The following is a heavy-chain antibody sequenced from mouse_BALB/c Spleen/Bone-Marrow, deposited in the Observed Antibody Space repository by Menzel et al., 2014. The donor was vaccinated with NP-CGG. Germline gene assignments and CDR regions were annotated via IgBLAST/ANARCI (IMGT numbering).Heavy chain of an antibody. CDR2: INPNNGGT. CDR3: ARRGYRYDMGVYAMDY. Sequence: EVKLMESGPELVKPGASVKISCKTSGYTFTEYTMHWVKQSHGKSLEWIGGINPNNGGTSYNQKFKGKATLTVDKSSSTAYMELRSLTSEDSAVYYCARRGYRYDMGVYAMDYWGQGTSVTVSS. J-gene: IGHJ4*01. CDR1: GYTFTEYT. V-gene: IGHV1-18*01. D-gene: IGHD2-14*01.